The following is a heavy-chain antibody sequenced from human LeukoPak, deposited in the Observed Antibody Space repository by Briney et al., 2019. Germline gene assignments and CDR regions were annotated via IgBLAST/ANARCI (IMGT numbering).Heavy chain of an antibody. CDR1: GGSISSYY. CDR2: IYYSGGT. Sequence: SETLSLTCTVSGGSISSYYWSWIRQPPGKGLEWIGYIYYSGGTNYNPSLKSRVTISVDTSKNQFSLKLSSVTAADTAVYYCARGNRYYYDSSGYTIDYWGQGTLVTVSS. CDR3: ARGNRYYYDSSGYTIDY. D-gene: IGHD3-22*01. J-gene: IGHJ4*02. V-gene: IGHV4-59*01.